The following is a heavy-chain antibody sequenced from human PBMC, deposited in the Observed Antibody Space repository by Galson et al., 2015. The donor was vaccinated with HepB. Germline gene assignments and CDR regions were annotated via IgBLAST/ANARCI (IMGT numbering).Heavy chain of an antibody. CDR2: ISGNGDST. D-gene: IGHD5-18*01. Sequence: SLRLSCAGSGFAFDTHAMSWVRQAPGRGLEWISGISGNGDSTFYADSVKGRFTVSRDNSNNMLYLQMNSLRAEDAGLYFCAKGYGLFDSWGQGILVTVSS. V-gene: IGHV3-23*01. CDR1: GFAFDTHA. CDR3: AKGYGLFDS. J-gene: IGHJ5*01.